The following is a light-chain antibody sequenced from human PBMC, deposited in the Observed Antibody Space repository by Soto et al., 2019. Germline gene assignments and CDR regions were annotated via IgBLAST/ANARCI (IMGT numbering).Light chain of an antibody. Sequence: QPVLTQPRSGSGSPGQSVTISCTGTSSDVGAYNFVSWYQQRPGQAPKLLIYDVTKRPSGVPDRFSGSKSGNTASLTISGLQAEDEAEYYCCSYAGSSSLDVFGDGTKVTVL. V-gene: IGLV2-11*01. J-gene: IGLJ1*01. CDR1: SSDVGAYNF. CDR2: DVT. CDR3: CSYAGSSSLDV.